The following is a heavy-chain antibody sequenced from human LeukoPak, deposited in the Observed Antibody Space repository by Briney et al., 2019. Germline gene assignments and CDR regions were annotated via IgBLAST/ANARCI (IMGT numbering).Heavy chain of an antibody. Sequence: PSETLSLTRAVYGGSFSGYYWSWIRQPPGKGLEWIGEINHSGSANYNPSLKSRVTISVDTSKNQFSLKLSSVIAADTAVYYCARVVRGVTFFDYWGQGTLVTVSS. CDR3: ARVVRGVTFFDY. CDR2: INHSGSA. V-gene: IGHV4-34*01. J-gene: IGHJ4*02. D-gene: IGHD3-10*01. CDR1: GGSFSGYY.